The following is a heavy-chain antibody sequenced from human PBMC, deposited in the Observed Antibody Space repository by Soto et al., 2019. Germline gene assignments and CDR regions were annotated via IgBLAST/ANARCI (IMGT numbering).Heavy chain of an antibody. CDR1: GFTFSNAW. CDR2: IRSKAYGGTV. Sequence: GGSLRLSCAASGFTFSNAWMSWFRQAPGKGLEWVGFIRSKAYGGTVVYAASVKGRFTISRDDSKSIAYLQMNSLKTEDTAVYYCSTNYYDSRGYDNWFDPWGQGTLVTVSS. D-gene: IGHD3-22*01. CDR3: STNYYDSRGYDNWFDP. V-gene: IGHV3-49*03. J-gene: IGHJ5*02.